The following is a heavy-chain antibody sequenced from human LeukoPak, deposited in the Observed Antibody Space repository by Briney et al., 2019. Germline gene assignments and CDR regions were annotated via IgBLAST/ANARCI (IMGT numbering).Heavy chain of an antibody. Sequence: SETLSLTCAVYGGSFSGYYWSWIRQPPGKGLEWIGEINHSGSTNYNPSLKSRVTISVDTSRNQFSLKLSSVTAADTAVYYCARGGDHDFWSGYYRRAFDYWGQGTLVTVSS. CDR1: GGSFSGYY. CDR2: INHSGST. CDR3: ARGGDHDFWSGYYRRAFDY. J-gene: IGHJ4*02. V-gene: IGHV4-34*01. D-gene: IGHD3-3*01.